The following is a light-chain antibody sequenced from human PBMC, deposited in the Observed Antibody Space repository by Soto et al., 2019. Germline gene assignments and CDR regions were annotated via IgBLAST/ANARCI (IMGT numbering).Light chain of an antibody. CDR1: QSVSSR. Sequence: EIVMTQSPATLSVSPGERATLSCRASQSVSSRLAGYQQKRGQAPRLLIYDASTRATGIPARFSGSGSGTEFNLTISSLQSEDFAIYYCRHYNNWPPETFGQGTKVDIK. CDR2: DAS. J-gene: IGKJ1*01. CDR3: RHYNNWPPET. V-gene: IGKV3-15*01.